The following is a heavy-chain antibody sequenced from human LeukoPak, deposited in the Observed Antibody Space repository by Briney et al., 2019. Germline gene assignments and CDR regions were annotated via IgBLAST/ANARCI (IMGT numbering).Heavy chain of an antibody. Sequence: PGGSLRLSCAASGFIFTNYAMSWVRQAPGKGLEWVSTIRGNGATTYYADSVKGRFTISRDNSRNTLSLQMNSLRAEDTAVYYCANGLPFDFWGQGTPVTVSS. CDR1: GFIFTNYA. D-gene: IGHD5-12*01. J-gene: IGHJ4*02. CDR2: IRGNGATT. CDR3: ANGLPFDF. V-gene: IGHV3-23*01.